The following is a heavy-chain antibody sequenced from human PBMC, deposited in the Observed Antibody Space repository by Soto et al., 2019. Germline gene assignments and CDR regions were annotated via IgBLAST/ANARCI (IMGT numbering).Heavy chain of an antibody. Sequence: ASVKVSCKTSGYTFTSYGIHWVRQAPGQRLEWMGWINAANGDTKYSPKFQGRFTITRDTSTSTAYMELSSLRVEDTAVYFCAGGRIVVAGSSAYYGMDVWGQGTAVTVSS. CDR1: GYTFTSYG. CDR2: INAANGDT. CDR3: AGGRIVVAGSSAYYGMDV. D-gene: IGHD6-19*01. J-gene: IGHJ6*02. V-gene: IGHV1-3*01.